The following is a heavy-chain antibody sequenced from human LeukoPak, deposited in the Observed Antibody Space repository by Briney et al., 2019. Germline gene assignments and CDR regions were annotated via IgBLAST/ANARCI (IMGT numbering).Heavy chain of an antibody. Sequence: ASVKVSCKASRYTFTSYNMHSVRQSPGPGLEWMGIIRRSCGSTSYEQKFHGRVNMTRDTSTSTVYMELSSLRAEDTAVYYCARYSGYGQNYDAFDIWGQGTMVTVSS. CDR2: IRRSCGST. CDR3: ARYSGYGQNYDAFDI. CDR1: RYTFTSYN. D-gene: IGHD5-12*01. J-gene: IGHJ3*02. V-gene: IGHV1-46*01.